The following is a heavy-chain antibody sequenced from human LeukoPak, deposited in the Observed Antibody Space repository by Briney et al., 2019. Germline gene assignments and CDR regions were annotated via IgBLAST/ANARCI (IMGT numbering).Heavy chain of an antibody. CDR1: GFTFTNYG. D-gene: IGHD6-13*01. Sequence: VGSLRLSCAASGFTFTNYGMKWVRQAPGKGLEWLSYISISGSTINYADYVMGRVTISRDNAKNSQHLQMNSLRAEDTAIYYCARQYSSTWYAGRGLFDYWGQGTLVTVSS. CDR3: ARQYSSTWYAGRGLFDY. CDR2: ISISGSTI. V-gene: IGHV3-48*03. J-gene: IGHJ4*02.